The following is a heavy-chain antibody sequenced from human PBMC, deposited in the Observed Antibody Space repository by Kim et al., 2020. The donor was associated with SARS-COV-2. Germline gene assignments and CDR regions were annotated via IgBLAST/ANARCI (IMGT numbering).Heavy chain of an antibody. V-gene: IGHV3-11*05. J-gene: IGHJ4*02. CDR3: ARGTYYYDSSGYYYSV. Sequence: SVKGRFTISRDNAKNSLYLQMNSLRAEDTAVYYCARGTYYYDSSGYYYSVWGQGTLVTVSS. D-gene: IGHD3-22*01.